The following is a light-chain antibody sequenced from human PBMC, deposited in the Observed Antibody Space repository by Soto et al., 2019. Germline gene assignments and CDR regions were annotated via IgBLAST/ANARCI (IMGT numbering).Light chain of an antibody. CDR3: SSYTSSSIEGV. CDR1: SSDVGGYNY. Sequence: QSALTQPASVSGSPGQSITISCTGTSSDVGGYNYVSWYQQHPGKATKLMIYEVSNRPSGVSNRFSGSTSGNTASLTISGLQAEDEADYYCSSYTSSSIEGVFCTGTKLTVL. J-gene: IGLJ1*01. V-gene: IGLV2-14*01. CDR2: EVS.